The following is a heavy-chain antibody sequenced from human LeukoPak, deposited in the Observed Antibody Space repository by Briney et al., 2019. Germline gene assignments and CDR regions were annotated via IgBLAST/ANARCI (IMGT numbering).Heavy chain of an antibody. D-gene: IGHD3-22*01. CDR1: GYSISNGYY. V-gene: IGHV4-38-2*02. J-gene: IGHJ3*02. Sequence: MPSETLSLTCTVSGYSISNGYYWGWIRQPPGKGLEFIGSVYHGGNTYYKASLKSRVAISLDTSKNQFSLKLSSVTAADTAVYFCARGPYSYDSSGAFDIWGQGTMVTVSS. CDR3: ARGPYSYDSSGAFDI. CDR2: VYHGGNT.